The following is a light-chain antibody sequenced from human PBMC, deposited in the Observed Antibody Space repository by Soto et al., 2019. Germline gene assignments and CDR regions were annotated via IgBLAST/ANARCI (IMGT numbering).Light chain of an antibody. Sequence: SYELTQPPSLSVSPGQTAKITCSGDTLAKQYVYWYQQKSSQAHVLVIYKDRERPSGIAERLSGSSLGTTATLTISGVQAEDEADYHCQSAENSGTRVIFGGGTKLTVL. J-gene: IGLJ2*01. V-gene: IGLV3-25*03. CDR1: TLAKQY. CDR2: KDR. CDR3: QSAENSGTRVI.